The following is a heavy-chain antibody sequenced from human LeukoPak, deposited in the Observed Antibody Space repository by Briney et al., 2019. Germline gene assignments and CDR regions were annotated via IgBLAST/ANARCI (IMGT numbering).Heavy chain of an antibody. D-gene: IGHD6-19*01. CDR1: GYTFTSYD. V-gene: IGHV1-8*01. CDR2: MNPNSGNT. J-gene: IGHJ4*02. CDR3: ARGSRIAVAGTGFDY. Sequence: ASVKVSCKASGYTFTSYDINWVRQATGQGLEWMGWMNPNSGNTGYAQKFQGRVTMTRNTSISTAYMELSSLGSEDTAVYYCARGSRIAVAGTGFDYWGQGTLVTVSS.